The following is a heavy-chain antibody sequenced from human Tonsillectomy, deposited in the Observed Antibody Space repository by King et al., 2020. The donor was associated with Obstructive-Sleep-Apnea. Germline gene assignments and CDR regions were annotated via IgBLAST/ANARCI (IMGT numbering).Heavy chain of an antibody. CDR2: IRSSVSAF. Sequence: VQLVESGGGLVQPGGSLRLSCVASGFTFSSYSMNWVRQAPGRGLECISYIRSSVSAFFHADSWKGRFTISIDNAKNSLYLQMNSLRAEETAVYYCARKEETYTNWFDPWGQGTLVTVSS. CDR1: GFTFSSYS. CDR3: ARKEETYTNWFDP. J-gene: IGHJ5*02. V-gene: IGHV3-48*04. D-gene: IGHD4-11*01.